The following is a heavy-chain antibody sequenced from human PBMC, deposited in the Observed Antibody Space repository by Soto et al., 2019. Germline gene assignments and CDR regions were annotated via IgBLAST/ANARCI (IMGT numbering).Heavy chain of an antibody. D-gene: IGHD3-9*01. CDR1: GFTFGDYA. CDR2: IRSKLYDGTP. J-gene: IGHJ4*02. Sequence: GGSLRLSCTTSGFTFGDYAVSWFRQAPGKGLEWVGFIRSKLYDGTPEYAASVKDRFTISRDDSKSIAHLQMNSLKNEDTAVYYCTRTLILTAHYYFDYWGQGTLVTVSS. V-gene: IGHV3-49*03. CDR3: TRTLILTAHYYFDY.